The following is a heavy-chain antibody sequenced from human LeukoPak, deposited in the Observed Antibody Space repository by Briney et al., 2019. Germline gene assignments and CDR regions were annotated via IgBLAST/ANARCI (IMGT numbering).Heavy chain of an antibody. Sequence: APVKVSCKASGYTFTSYDINWVRQATGQGLEWMGWMNPNSGNTGYAQKFQGRVTMTRNTSISTAYMELSSLRSEDTAVYYCARGRRVAAIGYWFDPWGQGTLVTVSS. CDR1: GYTFTSYD. J-gene: IGHJ5*02. CDR2: MNPNSGNT. V-gene: IGHV1-8*01. D-gene: IGHD2-15*01. CDR3: ARGRRVAAIGYWFDP.